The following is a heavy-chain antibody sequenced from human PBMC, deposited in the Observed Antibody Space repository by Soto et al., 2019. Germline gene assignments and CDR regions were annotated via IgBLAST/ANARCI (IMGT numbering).Heavy chain of an antibody. CDR2: IKRDGSEK. J-gene: IGHJ4*02. CDR1: GLTFSNHW. V-gene: IGHV3-7*02. D-gene: IGHD3-10*01. CDR3: ATRPPDETYYGVFDY. Sequence: GGPLRLSCTVSGLTFSNHWMTWVRQAPGKGLEWVANIKRDGSEKSYVDSVKGRFSVSRDNTKNSLYLQMNNLRAEDTAVYYCATRPPDETYYGVFDYWGRGALVTVSS.